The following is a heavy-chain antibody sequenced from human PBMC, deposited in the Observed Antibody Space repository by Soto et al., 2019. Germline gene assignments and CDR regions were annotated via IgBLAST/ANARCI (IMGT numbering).Heavy chain of an antibody. CDR2: INAHSGGT. V-gene: IGHV1-2*02. CDR1: GFSFTGYY. CDR3: AKDLTRQLAYWLDP. J-gene: IGHJ5*02. D-gene: IGHD6-6*01. Sequence: ASVKVSCKASGFSFTGYYIHWLRQAPGQGLEWMGWINAHSGGTEYAQKFQGRATLTRDTSIATAYLTLTSLTSDDTALYYCAKDLTRQLAYWLDPWGQGTQVTVSS.